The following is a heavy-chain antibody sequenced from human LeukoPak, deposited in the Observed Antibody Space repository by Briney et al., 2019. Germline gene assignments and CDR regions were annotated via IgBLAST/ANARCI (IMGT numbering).Heavy chain of an antibody. Sequence: ASVKVSCKASGYTFTSYDINWVRQATGQGLEWMGWMNPNSGNTGYAQKFQGRVTMTRNTSISTAYMELSSLRSEDTAVYYCARGWVGGNSCSWYWGSYYYYGMDVWGQGTTVTVSS. CDR3: ARGWVGGNSCSWYWGSYYYYGMDV. J-gene: IGHJ6*02. D-gene: IGHD6-13*01. CDR1: GYTFTSYD. V-gene: IGHV1-8*01. CDR2: MNPNSGNT.